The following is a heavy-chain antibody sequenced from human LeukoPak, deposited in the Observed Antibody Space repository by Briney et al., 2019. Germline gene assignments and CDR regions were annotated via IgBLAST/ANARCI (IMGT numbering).Heavy chain of an antibody. J-gene: IGHJ4*02. V-gene: IGHV3-7*03. D-gene: IGHD6-13*01. Sequence: GGSLRLSCAASGFTFSSYWMSWVRQAPGKGLEWVANIKQDGSEKYYVDSVKGRFTISRDNAKNSLYLQMNSLRAEDTAVYYCARDGPGIAAAAPRCWGQRTLVTVSS. CDR3: ARDGPGIAAAAPRC. CDR1: GFTFSSYW. CDR2: IKQDGSEK.